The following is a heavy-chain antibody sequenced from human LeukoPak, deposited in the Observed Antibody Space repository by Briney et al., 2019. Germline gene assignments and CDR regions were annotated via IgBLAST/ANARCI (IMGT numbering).Heavy chain of an antibody. J-gene: IGHJ5*02. CDR2: ISSSSSYI. V-gene: IGHV3-21*01. CDR1: GFTFSSYS. D-gene: IGHD2-15*01. CDR3: ARPSGYCSGGSCLST. Sequence: PGGSLRLSCAASGFTFSSYSMNWVRQAPGKGLEWVSSISSSSSYIYYADSVKGRFTISRDNAKNSLYLQMNSLRAEDTAVYYCARPSGYCSGGSCLSTWGQGTLVTVSS.